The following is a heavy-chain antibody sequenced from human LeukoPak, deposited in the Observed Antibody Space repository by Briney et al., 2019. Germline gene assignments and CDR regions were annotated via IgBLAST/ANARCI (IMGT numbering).Heavy chain of an antibody. CDR3: AREHGGNPYFVY. V-gene: IGHV1-69*04. Sequence: SVKVSCKASGGTFSSYAISWVRQAPGQGLEWMGRIIPIFGIANYAQKFQGRVTITADKSTSTAYMELSSLRSEDTAVYYCAREHGGNPYFVYWGQGTLVTVSS. CDR2: IIPIFGIA. D-gene: IGHD4-23*01. CDR1: GGTFSSYA. J-gene: IGHJ4*02.